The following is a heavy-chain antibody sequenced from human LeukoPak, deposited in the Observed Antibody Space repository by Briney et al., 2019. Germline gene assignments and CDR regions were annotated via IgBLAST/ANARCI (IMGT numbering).Heavy chain of an antibody. CDR1: GGTFSSYA. J-gene: IGHJ4*02. CDR2: IIPIFGTA. CDR3: ASLSAYPTPY. Sequence: SVKVSCKASGGTFSSYAISWVRQAPGQGLEWMGGIIPIFGTANYAQKFQGRVTITADKSTSTAYMELSSLRSDDTAVYYCASLSAYPTPYWGQGTLVTVSS. D-gene: IGHD2-15*01. V-gene: IGHV1-69*06.